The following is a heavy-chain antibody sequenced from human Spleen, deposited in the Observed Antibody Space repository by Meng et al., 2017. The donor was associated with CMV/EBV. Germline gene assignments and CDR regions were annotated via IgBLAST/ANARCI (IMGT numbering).Heavy chain of an antibody. D-gene: IGHD4-17*01. CDR2: VYYAGNT. CDR3: ATAHFDAYNYGPADF. CDR1: GVSVNSETYY. Sequence: SETLSLTCSVSGVSVNSETYYWSWPRQPPGKGLEWLGYVYYAGNTNFNPSLKSRVTISVDSSKNQFFLKLTSVTAADTAVYYCATAHFDAYNYGPADFWGQGALVTVSS. J-gene: IGHJ4*02. V-gene: IGHV4-61*01.